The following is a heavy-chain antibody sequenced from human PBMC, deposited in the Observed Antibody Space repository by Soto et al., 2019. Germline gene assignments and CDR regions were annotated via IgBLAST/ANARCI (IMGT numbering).Heavy chain of an antibody. CDR3: AKDLLLWFGSFDF. CDR2: ISYDGSNK. V-gene: IGHV3-30*18. Sequence: QVQLVESGGGVVQPGRSLRLSCAASGFTFSSYGMHWVRQAPGKGLEWVAVISYDGSNKYYADSVKGRFTISRDNSKNTLYLQMNSLRAEDTAVYYCAKDLLLWFGSFDFWGQITLVTVSS. J-gene: IGHJ4*02. D-gene: IGHD3-10*01. CDR1: GFTFSSYG.